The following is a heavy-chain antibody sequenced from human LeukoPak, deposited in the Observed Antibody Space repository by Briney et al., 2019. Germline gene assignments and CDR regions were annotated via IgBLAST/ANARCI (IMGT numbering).Heavy chain of an antibody. J-gene: IGHJ4*02. D-gene: IGHD3-3*01. Sequence: GGSLRLSCAASGFTFSSYAMSWIRQAPGKGLEWVSSISRSSSYINYADSLKGRFTISRDNAKNSVFLQMNSLRAEDTAVYYCARVYQGVAIFDGIDYWGQGTLVTVSS. CDR3: ARVYQGVAIFDGIDY. CDR1: GFTFSSYA. V-gene: IGHV3-21*01. CDR2: ISRSSSYI.